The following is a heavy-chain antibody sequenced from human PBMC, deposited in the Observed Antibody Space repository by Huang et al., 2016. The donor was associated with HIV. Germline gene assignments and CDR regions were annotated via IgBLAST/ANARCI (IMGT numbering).Heavy chain of an antibody. D-gene: IGHD6-13*01. V-gene: IGHV3-30*18. CDR3: AKGGSAAAVLDF. J-gene: IGHJ4*02. CDR2: ISYDAKTK. Sequence: QVQLVESGGGVVQPGRSLRISCAASGVTFSSYGMHWVRQAPGKGLGWVAVISYDAKTKYYADSVKGRFSISRDNSKTTVYLQLNSLRLEDTAVYYCAKGGSAAAVLDFWGQGTLVTVSS. CDR1: GVTFSSYG.